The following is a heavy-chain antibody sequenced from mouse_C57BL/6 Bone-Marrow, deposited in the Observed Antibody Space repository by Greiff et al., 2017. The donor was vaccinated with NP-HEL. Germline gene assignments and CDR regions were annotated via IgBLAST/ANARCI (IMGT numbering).Heavy chain of an antibody. Sequence: VKLQESGPGILQPSQTLSLTCSFSGFSLSTFGMGVGWIRQPSGKGLEWLAHIWWDDDKYYNPALKSRLTISKDTSKNQVFLKIANVDTADTATYYCAYYDYDEGGPDYWGQGTTLTVSS. CDR2: IWWDDDK. D-gene: IGHD2-4*01. J-gene: IGHJ2*01. CDR1: GFSLSTFGMG. V-gene: IGHV8-8*01. CDR3: AYYDYDEGGPDY.